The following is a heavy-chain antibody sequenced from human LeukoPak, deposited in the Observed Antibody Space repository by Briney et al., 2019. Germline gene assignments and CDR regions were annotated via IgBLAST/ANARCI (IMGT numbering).Heavy chain of an antibody. CDR1: GYTFTGYY. D-gene: IGHD3-22*01. CDR2: INPNSGGT. CDR3: ARDPKQIDSSGYYHFDY. J-gene: IGHJ4*02. Sequence: ASVKVSCKASGYTFTGYYMHWVRQAPGQGLEWMGWINPNSGGTNYAQKFQGRVTMTRDTSISTAYMELRRVRSDDTAVYYCARDPKQIDSSGYYHFDYWGQGTLVIVSS. V-gene: IGHV1-2*02.